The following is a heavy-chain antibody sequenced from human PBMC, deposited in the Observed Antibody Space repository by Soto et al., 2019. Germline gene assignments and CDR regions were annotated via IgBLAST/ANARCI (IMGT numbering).Heavy chain of an antibody. CDR3: ARSLASYGDLDL. CDR2: IWSDGTNK. Sequence: QGQLVESGGGVVQPGTSLRLSCRASGFTFSSYGMYWFRQNPGKGLEWVAVIWSDGTNKDIADSVKGRFIISRDNPRTTLYLEMNTLGVEDTGVYYCARSLASYGDLDLWGRGTLVTVSS. J-gene: IGHJ5*02. CDR1: GFTFSSYG. D-gene: IGHD5-18*01. V-gene: IGHV3-33*01.